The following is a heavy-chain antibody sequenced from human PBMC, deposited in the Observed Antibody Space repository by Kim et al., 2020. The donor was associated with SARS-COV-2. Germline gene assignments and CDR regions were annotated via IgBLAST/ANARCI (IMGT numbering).Heavy chain of an antibody. V-gene: IGHV4-38-2*02. CDR3: ARDSDSSGLPGDAFDI. CDR1: GYSISSGYY. J-gene: IGHJ3*02. CDR2: IYHSGST. Sequence: SETLSLTCTVSGYSISSGYYWGWIRQPPGKGLEWIGSIYHSGSTYYNPSLKSRVTISVDTSKNQFSLKLSSVTAADTAVYYCARDSDSSGLPGDAFDIWGQGTMVTGSS. D-gene: IGHD3-22*01.